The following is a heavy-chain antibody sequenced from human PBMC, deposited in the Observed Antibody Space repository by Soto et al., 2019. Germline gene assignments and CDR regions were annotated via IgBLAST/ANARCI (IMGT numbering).Heavy chain of an antibody. D-gene: IGHD6-19*01. CDR1: GFTFDSYA. Sequence: EVQLVESGGGLVQPGRSLRLSCVASGFTFDSYAMHWVRQAPGKGLEWVSGISWNSGSIGYEDSVKGRFTISRDNAQNSLYLEMNSLRVEDTAFYYCVKDIHEQWLVSHFEYWGQGALVTVPS. V-gene: IGHV3-9*01. CDR2: ISWNSGSI. J-gene: IGHJ4*02. CDR3: VKDIHEQWLVSHFEY.